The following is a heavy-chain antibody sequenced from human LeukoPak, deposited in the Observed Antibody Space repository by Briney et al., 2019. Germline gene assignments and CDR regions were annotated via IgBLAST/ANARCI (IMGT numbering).Heavy chain of an antibody. Sequence: GGSLRLSCAAYGFTFSSHWVHWVRQAPGKGLVWVSRINTDGRSTSYADSVKGRFTISRDNAKNTLYLQMNSLRVEDTAVYYCARGGFNYGVFDYWGQGTLVTVSS. CDR3: ARGGFNYGVFDY. D-gene: IGHD5-18*01. J-gene: IGHJ4*02. CDR1: GFTFSSHW. V-gene: IGHV3-74*01. CDR2: INTDGRST.